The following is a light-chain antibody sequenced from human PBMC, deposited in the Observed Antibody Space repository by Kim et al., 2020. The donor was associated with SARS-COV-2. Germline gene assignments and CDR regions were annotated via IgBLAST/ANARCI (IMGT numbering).Light chain of an antibody. CDR2: DAS. V-gene: IGKV3-11*01. Sequence: EIVLTQSPATLSLSPGERATLSCRASESVSSNLAWYQQKPGQTPRLVIYDASRRATGIPARFSGSGSGTDFTLTISSLEPEDFAVYYCQQRGNWPLTFGGGTKLEI. J-gene: IGKJ4*01. CDR3: QQRGNWPLT. CDR1: ESVSSN.